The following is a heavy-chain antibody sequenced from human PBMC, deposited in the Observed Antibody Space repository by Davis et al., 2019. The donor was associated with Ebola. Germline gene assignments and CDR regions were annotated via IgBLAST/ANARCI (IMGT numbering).Heavy chain of an antibody. D-gene: IGHD2-15*01. V-gene: IGHV5-51*01. CDR3: ARGVVGGPADY. Sequence: SCKGSGYSFTTYWIGWVRQMPGKGLEWMGTFYPTDSDVRYSPFFKGQVTMSGDNSISTAYLQWSSLETSDTAIYYCARGVVGGPADYWGQGTLVTVSS. J-gene: IGHJ4*02. CDR1: GYSFTTYW. CDR2: FYPTDSDV.